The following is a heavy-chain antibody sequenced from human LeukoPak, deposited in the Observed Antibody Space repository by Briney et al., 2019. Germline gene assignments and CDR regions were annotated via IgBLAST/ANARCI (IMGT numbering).Heavy chain of an antibody. Sequence: GGSLRLSCAASGFTFSSYGMSWVRQAPGKGLEWVSAISGSGGSTYYADSVKGRFTISRDNAKNTLYLQMNSLRAEDTAVYYCSTVTTNYYYYYMDVWGKGTTVTVSS. J-gene: IGHJ6*03. CDR1: GFTFSSYG. CDR2: ISGSGGST. V-gene: IGHV3-23*01. CDR3: STVTTNYYYYYMDV. D-gene: IGHD4-17*01.